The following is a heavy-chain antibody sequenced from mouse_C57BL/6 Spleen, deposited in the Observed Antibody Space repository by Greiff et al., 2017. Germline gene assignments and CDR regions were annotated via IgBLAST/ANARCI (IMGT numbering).Heavy chain of an antibody. V-gene: IGHV1-52*01. CDR3: AIGDYDYDDFFGY. CDR1: GYTFTSYW. J-gene: IGHJ2*01. D-gene: IGHD2-4*01. CDR2: IDPSDSET. Sequence: QVQLQQPGAELVRPGSSVKLSCKASGYTFTSYWMHWVKQRPIQGLEWIGNIDPSDSETHYNQKFQDKATLTVDKSSSTAYMQLSSLTSEDSAVYYCAIGDYDYDDFFGYGGQGTTLTVSS.